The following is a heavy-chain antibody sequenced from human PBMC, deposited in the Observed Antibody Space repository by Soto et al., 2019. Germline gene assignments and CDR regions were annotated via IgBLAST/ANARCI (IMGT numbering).Heavy chain of an antibody. V-gene: IGHV3-30-3*01. D-gene: IGHD3-3*01. CDR2: ISHDGTNR. J-gene: IGHJ4*02. Sequence: GGSLRLSCAASGFAFNIYATHWVRQAPGKGLEWVAVISHDGTNRYYTDSVRGRFTISRDNSKNTAYLEMDSLRADDTAVYYCARSSGVPTPDFDYWGQGTLVTVSS. CDR3: ARSSGVPTPDFDY. CDR1: GFAFNIYA.